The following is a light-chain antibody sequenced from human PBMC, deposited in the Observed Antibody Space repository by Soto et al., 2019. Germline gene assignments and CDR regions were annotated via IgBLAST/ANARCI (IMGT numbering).Light chain of an antibody. Sequence: HSALTQPASVSGSPGQSITISCTGTRSDVGGYNYVSWYQQHPGKAPKVIIHDVSNRPSGVSTRFSGAKSGNTASLIISGLQAEDEADYYCSSFTSSTTIIFGGGTQLTVL. V-gene: IGLV2-14*01. CDR3: SSFTSSTTII. CDR2: DVS. CDR1: RSDVGGYNY. J-gene: IGLJ2*01.